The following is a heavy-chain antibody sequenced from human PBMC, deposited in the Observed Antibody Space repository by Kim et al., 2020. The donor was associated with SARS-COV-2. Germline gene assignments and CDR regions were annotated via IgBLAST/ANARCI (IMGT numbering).Heavy chain of an antibody. D-gene: IGHD3-9*01. CDR3: ARGNYDILTGYYNGDY. J-gene: IGHJ4*02. V-gene: IGHV5-10-1*01. Sequence: GESLKISCKGSGYSFTSYWISWVRQMPGKGLEWMGRIDPSDSYTNYSPSFQGHVTISADKSISTAYLQWSSLKASDTAMYYCARGNYDILTGYYNGDYWGQGTLVTVSS. CDR1: GYSFTSYW. CDR2: IDPSDSYT.